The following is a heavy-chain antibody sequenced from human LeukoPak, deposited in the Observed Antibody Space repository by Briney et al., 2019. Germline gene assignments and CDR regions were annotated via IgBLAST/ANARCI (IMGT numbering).Heavy chain of an antibody. CDR1: GFTFSDYN. V-gene: IGHV3-11*01. J-gene: IGHJ6*03. Sequence: GRSLRLSCAASGFTFSDYNMRWIRQAPGKGLEWVSSISRSGSTKYYADSVKGRFTISRDISKNTLYLQMNSLRAEDTAVYYCARVLSGRGSLYDYYYYMDVWGKGTTVTISS. D-gene: IGHD3-10*01. CDR3: ARVLSGRGSLYDYYYYMDV. CDR2: ISRSGSTK.